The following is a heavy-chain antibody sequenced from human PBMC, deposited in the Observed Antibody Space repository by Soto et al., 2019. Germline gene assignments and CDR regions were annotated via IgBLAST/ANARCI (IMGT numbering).Heavy chain of an antibody. CDR2: VTANGGST. J-gene: IGHJ3*02. V-gene: IGHV3-23*01. CDR1: GFTFSVYA. CDR3: AKDHTVVIRDAFDI. Sequence: EVQLLESGGGFVQPGGSLRLSCAATGFTFSVYAMTWVRQAPGKGLEWVSAVTANGGSTYSADSVKGRFTISRDNSKNTVYLQMKSLRAEDTAVYYCAKDHTVVIRDAFDIWGQGTMVNVSS. D-gene: IGHD3-22*01.